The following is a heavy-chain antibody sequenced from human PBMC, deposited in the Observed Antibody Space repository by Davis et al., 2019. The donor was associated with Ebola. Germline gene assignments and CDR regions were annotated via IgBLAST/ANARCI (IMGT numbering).Heavy chain of an antibody. D-gene: IGHD5-12*01. CDR3: AREGYSGYDWGWYYYYGMDV. CDR1: GFTFSSYW. Sequence: GESLKISCAASGFTFSSYWMSWVRQAPGKGLEWVANIKQDGSETYYVDSVKGRFTISRDNAKNSLYLQMNSLRAEDTAVYYCAREGYSGYDWGWYYYYGMDVWGQGTTVTVSS. CDR2: IKQDGSET. J-gene: IGHJ6*02. V-gene: IGHV3-7*03.